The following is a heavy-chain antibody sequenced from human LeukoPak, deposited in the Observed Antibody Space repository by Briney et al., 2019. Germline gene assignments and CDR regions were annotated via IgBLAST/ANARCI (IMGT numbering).Heavy chain of an antibody. J-gene: IGHJ6*04. D-gene: IGHD3-10*02. V-gene: IGHV3-7*01. CDR2: IKQDGSER. Sequence: GGSLRLSCAASGFTFNTYWMTWVRQAPGKGLEWVAIIKQDGSERYYVDSVKGRFTIPRDNAKSSLYLQMNSLRAEDTAVYYCAELGITMIGGVWGKGTTVTISS. CDR1: GFTFNTYW. CDR3: AELGITMIGGV.